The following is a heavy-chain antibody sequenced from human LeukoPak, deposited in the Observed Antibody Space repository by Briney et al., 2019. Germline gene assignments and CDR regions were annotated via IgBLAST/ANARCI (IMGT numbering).Heavy chain of an antibody. CDR1: GFTFRNYG. CDR3: AKDPEGYSYGYSLFDY. Sequence: GGSLRLSCAASGFTFRNYGMHWVRQAPGKGLEWVAFIRYDGNDEYYADSVKGRFTISRDNSKNTLYLQMNSLRAEDTAVYYCAKDPEGYSYGYSLFDYWGQGTLVTVSS. CDR2: IRYDGNDE. J-gene: IGHJ4*02. V-gene: IGHV3-30*02. D-gene: IGHD5-18*01.